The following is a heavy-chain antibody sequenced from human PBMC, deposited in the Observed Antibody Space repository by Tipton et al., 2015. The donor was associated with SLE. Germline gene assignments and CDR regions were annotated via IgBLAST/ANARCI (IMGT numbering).Heavy chain of an antibody. D-gene: IGHD6-19*01. CDR3: ARHRPPDSSGRGAFDI. CDR2: IYYSGST. J-gene: IGHJ3*02. CDR1: GGSISSTGYS. Sequence: LRLSCSVSGGSISSTGYSWGWIRQPPGKGLEWIGSIYYSGSTYYNPSLKSRVTISVDTSKNQFSLKLSSVTAADTAVYYCARHRPPDSSGRGAFDIWGQGTMVTVSS. V-gene: IGHV4-39*07.